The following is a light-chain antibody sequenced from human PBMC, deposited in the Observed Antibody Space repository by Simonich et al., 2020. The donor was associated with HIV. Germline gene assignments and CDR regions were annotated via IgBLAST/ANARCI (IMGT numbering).Light chain of an antibody. CDR1: SSDVGGHNY. CDR3: SSYTSSSTWV. J-gene: IGLJ3*02. CDR2: DVR. V-gene: IGLV2-14*01. Sequence: QSALTQPASVSGSPGQSITISCTGTSSDVGGHNYVSWYQQYPGKAPKLMIYDVRKRPSGVSNRFSGSKSGNTASLTISGLQAEDEADYYCSSYTSSSTWVFGGGTKLTVL.